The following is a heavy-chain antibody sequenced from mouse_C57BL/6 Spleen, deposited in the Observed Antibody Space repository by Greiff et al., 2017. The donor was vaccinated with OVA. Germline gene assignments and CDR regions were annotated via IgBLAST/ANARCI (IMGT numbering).Heavy chain of an antibody. Sequence: QVHVKQSGAELVRPGASVTLSCKASGYTFTDYEMHWVKQTPVHGLEWIGAIDPETGGTAYNQKFKGKAILTADKSSSTAYMELRSLTSEDSAVYYCLRAWFADWGQGTLVTVSA. CDR1: GYTFTDYE. D-gene: IGHD3-1*01. CDR3: LRAWFAD. CDR2: IDPETGGT. V-gene: IGHV1-15*01. J-gene: IGHJ3*01.